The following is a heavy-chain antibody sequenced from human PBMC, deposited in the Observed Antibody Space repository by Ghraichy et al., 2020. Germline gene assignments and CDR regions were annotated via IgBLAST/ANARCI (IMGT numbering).Heavy chain of an antibody. Sequence: GESLNISCAASGFTFSSYGMDWVRQAPGKGLEWVALIWYDGRDRYYADSVKGRFTISRDTSKNTLYLQMNSLRAEDTAVYYCARENNYSGGGCGMDFWGQGPMVTVSS. V-gene: IGHV3-33*01. J-gene: IGHJ6*02. D-gene: IGHD2-15*01. CDR1: GFTFSSYG. CDR3: ARENNYSGGGCGMDF. CDR2: IWYDGRDR.